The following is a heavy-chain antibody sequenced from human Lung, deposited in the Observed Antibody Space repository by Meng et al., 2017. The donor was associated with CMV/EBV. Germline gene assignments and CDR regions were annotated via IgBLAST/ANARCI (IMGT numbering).Heavy chain of an antibody. CDR2: ISAYNGNT. D-gene: IGHD1-26*01. Sequence: ASXXVSCKASGYTFTSYGISWVRQAPGQGLEWMGWISAYNGNTNYAQKLQGRATMTTDTSTSTAYMELRSLRSDDTAVYYCARDVMGPTDYWGQGTLVTVSS. CDR3: ARDVMGPTDY. J-gene: IGHJ4*02. V-gene: IGHV1-18*01. CDR1: GYTFTSYG.